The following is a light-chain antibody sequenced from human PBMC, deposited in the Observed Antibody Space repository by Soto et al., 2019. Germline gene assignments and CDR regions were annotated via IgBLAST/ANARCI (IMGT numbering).Light chain of an antibody. CDR3: QQYNSHRT. J-gene: IGKJ1*01. CDR1: QSISNL. CDR2: KAS. V-gene: IGKV1-5*03. Sequence: DIQMTQSPSTLSASVGDRVTITCRASQSISNLLAWYQQKPGKAPKLLIYKASSLESGVPSRFSGSGSGTEFTLTISSLQPDDFATYFCQQYNSHRTLDQG.